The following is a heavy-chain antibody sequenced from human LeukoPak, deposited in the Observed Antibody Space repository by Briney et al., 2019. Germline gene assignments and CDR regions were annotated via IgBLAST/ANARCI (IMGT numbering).Heavy chain of an antibody. CDR2: IYHNGST. J-gene: IGHJ4*02. CDR1: GGSISSYY. D-gene: IGHD2-2*01. CDR3: AREIYCSSTSCYSGLDY. Sequence: SETLSLTCTVSGGSISSYYWSWVRQPPGKGLEWIGNIYHNGSTYYNPPLKSRVTISVDTSKNQFSLNLSSVTAADTAVYYCAREIYCSSTSCYSGLDYWGQGTLVTVSS. V-gene: IGHV4-59*12.